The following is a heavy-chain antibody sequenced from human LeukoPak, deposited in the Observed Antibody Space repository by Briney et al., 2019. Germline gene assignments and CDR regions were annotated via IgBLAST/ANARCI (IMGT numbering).Heavy chain of an antibody. J-gene: IGHJ4*02. V-gene: IGHV3-23*01. CDR2: ISGSGGST. Sequence: GXSLRLSCAASGFTFSSYAMSWVRQAPGKGLEWVSAISGSGGSTYYADSVKGRFTISIDNSKNPLYLQMNSLSADDTAVYYCAKRGASSGWASFDYWGQGTLVTVSS. CDR1: GFTFSSYA. CDR3: AKRGASSGWASFDY. D-gene: IGHD6-19*01.